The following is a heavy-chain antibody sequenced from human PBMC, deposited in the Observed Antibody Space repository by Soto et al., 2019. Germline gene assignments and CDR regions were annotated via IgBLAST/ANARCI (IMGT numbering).Heavy chain of an antibody. D-gene: IGHD5-12*01. CDR1: GFTFSSYS. J-gene: IGHJ5*02. CDR2: ISSSSSYI. CDR3: ARGGRRWLHPRTNWFDP. V-gene: IGHV3-21*01. Sequence: EVQLVESGGGLVKPGGSLRLSCAASGFTFSSYSMNWVRQAPGKGLEWVSSISSSSSYIYYADSVKGRFTISRDNAKNSLYLQMNSLRAEDTAVYYCARGGRRWLHPRTNWFDPWGQGTLVTVSS.